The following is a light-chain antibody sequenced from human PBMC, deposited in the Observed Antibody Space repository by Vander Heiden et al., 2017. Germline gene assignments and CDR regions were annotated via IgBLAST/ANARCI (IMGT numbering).Light chain of an antibody. CDR1: QGISSY. V-gene: IGKV1-8*01. CDR3: QQYYSYPYT. CDR2: AAS. J-gene: IGKJ2*01. Sequence: AIRMTQSPSSFSASTGDRVTITCRASQGISSYLAWYQQKPGKAPKLLIYAASTLQRGVPSRCSGSGSGTDFTLTISCLQSEDFATYYCQQYYSYPYTFGQGTKLEIK.